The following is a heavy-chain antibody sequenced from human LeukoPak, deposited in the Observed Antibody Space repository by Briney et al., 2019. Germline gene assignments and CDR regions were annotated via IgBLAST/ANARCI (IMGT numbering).Heavy chain of an antibody. D-gene: IGHD3-10*01. Sequence: GGSLRLSCAASGFTFSSYAMHWVRQAPGKGLEWVAVISYEGSTKYYADSVKGRFTISRDNSKTTLYLQMNSLRAEDTAVYYCARDPMVRGIIWYYFDYWGQGTLVTAS. V-gene: IGHV3-30-3*01. CDR2: ISYEGSTK. CDR1: GFTFSSYA. CDR3: ARDPMVRGIIWYYFDY. J-gene: IGHJ4*02.